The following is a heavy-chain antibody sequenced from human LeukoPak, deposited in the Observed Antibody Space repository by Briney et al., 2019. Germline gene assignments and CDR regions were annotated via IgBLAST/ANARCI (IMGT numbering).Heavy chain of an antibody. V-gene: IGHV3-48*04. CDR3: ARSEASLYYYDSSGPFDY. J-gene: IGHJ4*02. CDR2: ISSSSSSTI. Sequence: GGSLRLSCAASGFTFSSYSMNWVRQAPGKGLEWVSYISSSSSSTIYYADSVKGRFTISRDNAKNSLYLQMNSLRAEDTAVYYCARSEASLYYYDSSGPFDYWGQGTLVTVSS. D-gene: IGHD3-22*01. CDR1: GFTFSSYS.